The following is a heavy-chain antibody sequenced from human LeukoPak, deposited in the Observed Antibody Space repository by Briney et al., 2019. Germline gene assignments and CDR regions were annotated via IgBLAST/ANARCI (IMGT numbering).Heavy chain of an antibody. CDR3: ARDPYGTRGYYQFGAFDI. CDR1: GFTFRSYS. J-gene: IGHJ3*02. CDR2: IRPDGSET. D-gene: IGHD3-22*01. V-gene: IGHV3-7*01. Sequence: GGSLRLSCAASGFTFRSYSMTWVRQAPGKGLEWVGNIRPDGSETEYVDYVKGRFIMSRDNVQNSLYLQMNSLRVEDSAIYYCARDPYGTRGYYQFGAFDIWGQGTTVAVSS.